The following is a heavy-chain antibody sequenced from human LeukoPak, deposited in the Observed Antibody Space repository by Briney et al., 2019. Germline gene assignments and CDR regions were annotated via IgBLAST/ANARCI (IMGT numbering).Heavy chain of an antibody. V-gene: IGHV1-18*01. D-gene: IGHD5-12*01. CDR3: AREQPPNGKHSGSEEEFDY. Sequence: ASVKVSCKASGYTFTSYGISWVRQAPGQGLEWMGGISAYNGNTNYAQKLQGRVTMTTDTSTSTAYMELRSLRSDDTAVYYCAREQPPNGKHSGSEEEFDYWGQGTLVTVSS. J-gene: IGHJ4*02. CDR1: GYTFTSYG. CDR2: ISAYNGNT.